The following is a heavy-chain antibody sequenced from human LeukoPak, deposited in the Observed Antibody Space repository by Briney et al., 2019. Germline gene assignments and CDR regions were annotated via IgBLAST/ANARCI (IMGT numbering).Heavy chain of an antibody. Sequence: GGSLRLSCAASGFTFSSYWMSWVRQAPGRGLEGGANINQDGGEKYYVDSVKGRFTISRDNAKNSLYLQMNSLRAEDTAVYYCASPRDYFDSSGWDYFDYWGQGTLVTVSS. CDR2: INQDGGEK. CDR1: GFTFSSYW. V-gene: IGHV3-7*01. D-gene: IGHD3-22*01. CDR3: ASPRDYFDSSGWDYFDY. J-gene: IGHJ4*02.